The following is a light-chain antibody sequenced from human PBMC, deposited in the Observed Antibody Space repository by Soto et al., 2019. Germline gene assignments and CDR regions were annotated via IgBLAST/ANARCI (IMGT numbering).Light chain of an antibody. Sequence: QSVLTQSPSASASLGASVKLTCTLSSGHSNYAIAWHQQQPDKGPRYLMILNSDGSHSKGDGIPDRFSGSSSGAERYLTISSLQSEDEADYYCQTWGTGIQVFGGGTKVTVL. CDR1: SGHSNYA. CDR2: LNSDGSH. V-gene: IGLV4-69*01. J-gene: IGLJ3*02. CDR3: QTWGTGIQV.